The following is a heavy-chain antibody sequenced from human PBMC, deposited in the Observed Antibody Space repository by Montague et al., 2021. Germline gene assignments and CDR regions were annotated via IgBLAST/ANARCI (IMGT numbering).Heavy chain of an antibody. D-gene: IGHD6-19*01. J-gene: IGHJ4*02. V-gene: IGHV2-5*01. Sequence: PVLVKPTKTLTLTCNFSGFSLNTRAVGVGWIRQPPGKALEWLALXYWNEDKRYSPPLKSRLTITKDTSKNQVVLTMTNADPVDTATYYCARHNGGWYSDFDYWSQGTLVTVSS. CDR2: XYWNEDK. CDR3: ARHNGGWYSDFDY. CDR1: GFSLNTRAVG.